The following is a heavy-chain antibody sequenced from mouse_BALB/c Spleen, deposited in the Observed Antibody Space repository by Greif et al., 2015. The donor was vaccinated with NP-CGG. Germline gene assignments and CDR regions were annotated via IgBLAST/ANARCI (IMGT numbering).Heavy chain of an antibody. J-gene: IGHJ2*01. CDR1: GYTFTSYY. D-gene: IGHD1-1*01. CDR2: INPSNGGT. Sequence: VQLQQSGAELVKPGASVKLSCKASGYTFTSYYMYWVKQRPGQGLEWIGEINPSNGGTNFNEKFKSKATLTVDKSSSTAYMQLSSLTSEDSAVYYCTRSDYYGPHFDYWGQGTTLTGSS. V-gene: IGHV1S81*02. CDR3: TRSDYYGPHFDY.